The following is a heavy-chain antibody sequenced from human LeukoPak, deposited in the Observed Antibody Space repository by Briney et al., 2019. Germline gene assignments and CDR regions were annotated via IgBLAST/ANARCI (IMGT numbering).Heavy chain of an antibody. D-gene: IGHD3-9*01. Sequence: PSETLSLTCTVSGGSISSYYWSWIRQPPGKGLEWIGYIYYSGSTNYNPSLKSRVTISVDTSKNQFSLKLSSVTAADTAVYYCARVRGYDILRGYFDYWGQGTLVTVSS. CDR1: GGSISSYY. CDR3: ARVRGYDILRGYFDY. V-gene: IGHV4-59*01. CDR2: IYYSGST. J-gene: IGHJ4*02.